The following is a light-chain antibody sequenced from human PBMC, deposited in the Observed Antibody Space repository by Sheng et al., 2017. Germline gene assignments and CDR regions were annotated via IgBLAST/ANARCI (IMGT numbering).Light chain of an antibody. CDR2: MIV. V-gene: IGLV3-21*02. CDR3: QVWDTSSDHLYV. Sequence: SYVLTQPPSVSVTPGQTASITCGGDNFGTGSIHWYQQKQARPLCWSSMMIVTGPQGFLSRFSGSNSGNTATLTISRVEAGDEADYYCQVWDTSSDHLYVFGSGTRVTVL. J-gene: IGLJ1*01. CDR1: NFGTGS.